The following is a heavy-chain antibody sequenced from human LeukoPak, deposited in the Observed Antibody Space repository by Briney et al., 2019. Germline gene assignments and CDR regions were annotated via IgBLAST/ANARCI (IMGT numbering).Heavy chain of an antibody. CDR1: GFPFSSYA. V-gene: IGHV3-64D*09. J-gene: IGHJ6*02. CDR3: VRGYSFGPYGMDV. CDR2: ISDSGGST. Sequence: PGGSLRLSCSASGFPFSSYAMHWVRQAPGKGLEYVSAISDSGGSTSYADSVKGRFTISRDHSKNTLYLQMSSLRAEDTAVYFCVRGYSFGPYGMDVWGQGTTVTVSS. D-gene: IGHD2-15*01.